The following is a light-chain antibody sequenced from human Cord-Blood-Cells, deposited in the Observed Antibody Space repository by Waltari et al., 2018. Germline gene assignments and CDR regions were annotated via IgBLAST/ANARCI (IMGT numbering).Light chain of an antibody. CDR2: AAP. CDR1: QSISSY. Sequence: DIQMTQSPSSLSASVGDRVTITCRASQSISSYLNWYQQKPGKAPKLPIYAAPSLQSGVPSSFSGSGSGPDFTLTISSLQPEDVATYYCQQSYSTPLTFGGGTKVGIK. V-gene: IGKV1-39*01. CDR3: QQSYSTPLT. J-gene: IGKJ4*01.